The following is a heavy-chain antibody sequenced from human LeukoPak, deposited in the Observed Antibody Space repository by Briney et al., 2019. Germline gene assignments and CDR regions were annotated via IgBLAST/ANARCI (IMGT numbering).Heavy chain of an antibody. V-gene: IGHV1-2*02. Sequence: GASVKVSCKASGYTFTGYYMHWVRQAPGQGLEWMGWINPNSGGTNYAQKFQGRVTMTRDTSISTAYMELSRLRSDDTAVYYCARESEWLVVLYYMDVWGKGTTVTVSS. CDR3: ARESEWLVVLYYMDV. D-gene: IGHD6-19*01. CDR1: GYTFTGYY. J-gene: IGHJ6*03. CDR2: INPNSGGT.